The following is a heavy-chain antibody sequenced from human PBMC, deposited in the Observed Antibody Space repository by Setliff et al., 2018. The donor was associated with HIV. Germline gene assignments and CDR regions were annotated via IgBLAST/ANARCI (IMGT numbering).Heavy chain of an antibody. D-gene: IGHD1-7*01. Sequence: GGSLRLSCAASGFTFSSYGMHWVRQAPGKGLEWVAVIWYDGSNKYYADSVKGRFTISRDNAKNSLYLQMNSLRAEDTAVYYCARGDGTKYYYYYYMDVWGKGTTVTVSS. J-gene: IGHJ6*03. V-gene: IGHV3-33*01. CDR2: IWYDGSNK. CDR3: ARGDGTKYYYYYYMDV. CDR1: GFTFSSYG.